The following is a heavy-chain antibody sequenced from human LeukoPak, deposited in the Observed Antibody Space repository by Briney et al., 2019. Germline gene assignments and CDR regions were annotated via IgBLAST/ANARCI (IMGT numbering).Heavy chain of an antibody. V-gene: IGHV6-1*01. J-gene: IGHJ6*03. CDR3: ARELGERSGYDWAGYYYYYYMDV. Sequence: SQTLSLTSVIFGDSVSSKSTAWNWIRQSPSRGLEWLGRTYYESKWYYDYAVSVKSRITINPDRSKNQFSLQLNSVTPEDTAVYYCARELGERSGYDWAGYYYYYYMDVWGKGTTVTISS. D-gene: IGHD5-12*01. CDR2: TYYESKWYY. CDR1: GDSVSSKSTA.